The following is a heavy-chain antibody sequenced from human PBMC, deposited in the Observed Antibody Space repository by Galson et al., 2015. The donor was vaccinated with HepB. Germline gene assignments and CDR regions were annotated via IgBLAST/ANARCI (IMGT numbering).Heavy chain of an antibody. J-gene: IGHJ3*02. D-gene: IGHD2-15*01. CDR3: ARIPGYCSGDSCYSGAFDI. Sequence: PALVKPTQTLTLTCTFSGFSLITSGMRVSWIRQPPRKALEWLARIDWDDDKFYSTSLKTRLTISKDTSKNQVVLTMTNMDPVDTATYYCARIPGYCSGDSCYSGAFDIWGQGTMVTVSS. CDR1: GFSLITSGMR. V-gene: IGHV2-70*04. CDR2: IDWDDDK.